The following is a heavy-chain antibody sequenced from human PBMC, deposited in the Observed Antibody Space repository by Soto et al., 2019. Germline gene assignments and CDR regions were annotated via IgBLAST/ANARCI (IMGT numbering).Heavy chain of an antibody. CDR1: GFTFGNFG. D-gene: IGHD6-13*01. CDR2: ISNDGTDQ. V-gene: IGHV3-30*03. Sequence: QAQLVESGGGVVQPGRSLRLSCAASGFTFGNFGIHWVRQAPGKGLEWVADISNDGTDQYYADSVKGRFTISRDNSKNTLYLQMNSLRAEDTAVYYCARGCSGGTNCFYFDFWGQGILVTVSS. CDR3: ARGCSGGTNCFYFDF. J-gene: IGHJ4*02.